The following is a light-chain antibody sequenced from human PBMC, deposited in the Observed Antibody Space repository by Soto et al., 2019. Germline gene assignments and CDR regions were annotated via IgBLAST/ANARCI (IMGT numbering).Light chain of an antibody. CDR1: QDINNY. V-gene: IGKV1-27*01. CDR2: AAS. Sequence: DIQMTQSPSSLSASVGDRVTITCRASQDINNYLAWYQQKPGKPPKLLIYAASTLQSGVPSRFSGGGSRTDFTLTINSLQPEDVAAYYCQRYNNGPPVIFGPGTKV. CDR3: QRYNNGPPVI. J-gene: IGKJ3*01.